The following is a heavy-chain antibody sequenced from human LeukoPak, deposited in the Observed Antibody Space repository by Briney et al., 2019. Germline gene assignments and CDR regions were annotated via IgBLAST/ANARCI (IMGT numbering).Heavy chain of an antibody. Sequence: GGSLRLSCAASGFTISSYAMSWVRQAPGKGLEWVSAISGSGGSTYYADSVKGRFTISRDNSKNTLYLQMNSLRAEDTAVYYCAKDSTTYYDILTGYYEDHYYYYYGMDVWGQGTTVTVSS. J-gene: IGHJ6*02. CDR2: ISGSGGST. D-gene: IGHD3-9*01. CDR3: AKDSTTYYDILTGYYEDHYYYYYGMDV. CDR1: GFTISSYA. V-gene: IGHV3-23*01.